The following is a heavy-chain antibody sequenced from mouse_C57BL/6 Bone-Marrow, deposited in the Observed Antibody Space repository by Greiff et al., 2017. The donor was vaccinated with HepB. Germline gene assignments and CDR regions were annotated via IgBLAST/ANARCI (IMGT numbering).Heavy chain of an antibody. CDR3: ARWSNYNAMDY. CDR1: GYTFTSYT. V-gene: IGHV1-4*01. CDR2: INPSSGYT. Sequence: VQGVESGAELARPGASVKMSCKASGYTFTSYTMHWVKQRPGQGLEWIGYINPSSGYTKYNQKFKDKATLTADKSSSTAYMQLSSLTSEDSAVYYCARWSNYNAMDYWGQGTSVTVSS. J-gene: IGHJ4*01. D-gene: IGHD2-5*01.